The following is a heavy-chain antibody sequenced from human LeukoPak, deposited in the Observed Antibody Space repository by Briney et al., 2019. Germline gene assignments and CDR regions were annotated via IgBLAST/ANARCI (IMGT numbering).Heavy chain of an antibody. Sequence: SVKVSCKASGGTFSSYAISWVRQAPGQGLEWMGGIIPIFGTANYAQKFQGRVTITADGSTSTAYMELSSLRSEDTAVYYCARANYDYVWGSYRQYYFYYWGQGTLVTVSS. J-gene: IGHJ4*02. D-gene: IGHD3-16*02. V-gene: IGHV1-69*13. CDR1: GGTFSSYA. CDR2: IIPIFGTA. CDR3: ARANYDYVWGSYRQYYFYY.